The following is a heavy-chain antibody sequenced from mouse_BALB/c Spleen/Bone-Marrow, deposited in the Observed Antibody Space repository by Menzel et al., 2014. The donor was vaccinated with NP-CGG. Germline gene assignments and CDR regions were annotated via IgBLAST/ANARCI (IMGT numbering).Heavy chain of an antibody. D-gene: IGHD4-1*01. V-gene: IGHV5-17*02. CDR2: ISSGSSTT. CDR1: GFTFSSFG. J-gene: IGHJ2*01. Sequence: EVKLMESGGGLVQPGGSRKLSCAASGFTFSSFGMHWVRQAPEKGLEWVAYISSGSSTTYYADTVKGRFTISRDNPKNTLFLQMTSLRSEDTAMYYCASDWAYYFDCWGQGTTLTVSS. CDR3: ASDWAYYFDC.